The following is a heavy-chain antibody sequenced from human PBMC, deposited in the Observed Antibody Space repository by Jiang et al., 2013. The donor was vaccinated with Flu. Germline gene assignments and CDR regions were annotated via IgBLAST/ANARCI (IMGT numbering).Heavy chain of an antibody. Sequence: SGAEVKKPGASVKVSCKASGYTFTGYYMHWVRQAPGQGLEWMGWINPNSGGTNYAQKFQGRVTMTRDTSISTAYMELSRLRSDDTAVYYCARDLVDFWSGYSVDYWGQGTLVTVSS. CDR1: GYTFTGYY. CDR3: ARDLVDFWSGYSVDY. V-gene: IGHV1-2*02. J-gene: IGHJ4*02. D-gene: IGHD3-3*01. CDR2: INPNSGGT.